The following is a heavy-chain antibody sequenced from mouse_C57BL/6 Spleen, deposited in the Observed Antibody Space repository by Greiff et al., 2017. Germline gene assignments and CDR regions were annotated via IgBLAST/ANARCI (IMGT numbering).Heavy chain of an antibody. CDR1: GYTFTSYW. D-gene: IGHD2-12*01. CDR2: IDPSDSYT. V-gene: IGHV1-69*01. CDR3: ARDDAMDY. Sequence: VQLQQPGAELVMPGASVKLSCKASGYTFTSYWMHWVKQRPGQGLEWIGEIDPSDSYTNYNQKFKGKSTLTVDKSSSTAYMQLSSLTSEDSAVYYCARDDAMDYWGQGTSVTVSS. J-gene: IGHJ4*01.